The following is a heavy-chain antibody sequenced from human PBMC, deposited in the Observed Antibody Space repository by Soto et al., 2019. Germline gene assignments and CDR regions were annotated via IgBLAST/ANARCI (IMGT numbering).Heavy chain of an antibody. J-gene: IGHJ3*02. V-gene: IGHV4-34*01. CDR3: ARETRYYDSSGYYYACDI. CDR2: INHSGST. D-gene: IGHD3-22*01. CDR1: GGSFSGYY. Sequence: SETLSLTCAVYGGSFSGYYWSWIRQPPGKGLEWIGEINHSGSTNYNPSLKSRVTISVDTSKNQFSLKLSSVTAADTAVYYCARETRYYDSSGYYYACDIWGQGTMVTVSS.